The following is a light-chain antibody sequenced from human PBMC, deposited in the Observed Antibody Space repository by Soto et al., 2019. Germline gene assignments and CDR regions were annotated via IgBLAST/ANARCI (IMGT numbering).Light chain of an antibody. V-gene: IGKV2-28*01. J-gene: IGKJ5*01. CDR1: QSLPHSNGYNY. CDR3: MQALQTPIT. CDR2: LGS. Sequence: DIVMTQSPLSLPVTPGEPASISCRSSQSLPHSNGYNYLDWYLQKPGQSPQLLIYLGSNRASGVPDRFSGSGSGTDFTLKISRVEAEDVGVYYCMQALQTPITFGQGTRLEIK.